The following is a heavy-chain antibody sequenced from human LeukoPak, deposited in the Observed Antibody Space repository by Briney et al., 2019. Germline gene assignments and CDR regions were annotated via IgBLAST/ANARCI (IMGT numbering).Heavy chain of an antibody. D-gene: IGHD5-18*01. CDR3: ARDGDGYYY. CDR1: GFTFSSYD. V-gene: IGHV3-7*01. CDR2: IKPDGSGT. Sequence: GGSLRLSCAASGFTFSSYDMHWVRRAPGKGLEWVANIKPDGSGTYYADSVKGRFTISRDNAKNSLYLQMNNLRDEDTAVYYCARDGDGYYYWGQGALITVSS. J-gene: IGHJ4*02.